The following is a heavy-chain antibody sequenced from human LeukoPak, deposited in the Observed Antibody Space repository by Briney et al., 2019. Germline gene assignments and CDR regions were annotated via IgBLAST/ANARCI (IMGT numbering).Heavy chain of an antibody. Sequence: SETLSLTCTVSGYSISSGYYWGWIRQPPGKGLEWIGSIYHSGSTYYNPSLKSRVTISVDTSKNQFSLRLSSVTAADTAVYYCARTEMATIPFDYWGQGTLVTVSS. D-gene: IGHD5-24*01. CDR3: ARTEMATIPFDY. CDR1: GYSISSGYY. V-gene: IGHV4-38-2*02. CDR2: IYHSGST. J-gene: IGHJ4*02.